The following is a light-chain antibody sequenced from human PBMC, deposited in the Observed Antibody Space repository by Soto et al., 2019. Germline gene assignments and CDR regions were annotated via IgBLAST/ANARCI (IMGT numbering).Light chain of an antibody. J-gene: IGLJ2*01. Sequence: QLVLTQSPSVSGAPGQRVTISCTGSSSNIGAGHEVQWYQQFPGTAPKLLIYADNNRPSGVPDRFSGSTSGTSSSLAITGLQAEDEADYYCQSYDSGLHVVFGGGTKVTVL. CDR3: QSYDSGLHVV. V-gene: IGLV1-40*01. CDR2: ADN. CDR1: SSNIGAGHE.